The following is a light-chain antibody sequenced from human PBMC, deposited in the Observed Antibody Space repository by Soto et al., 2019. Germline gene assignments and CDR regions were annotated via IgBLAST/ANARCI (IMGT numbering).Light chain of an antibody. V-gene: IGLV2-23*01. CDR1: SSDIGNYNL. J-gene: IGLJ2*01. CDR2: EGS. Sequence: QSVPTQPASVSGSPGQSITISCTGTSSDIGNYNLVSWYQQHPGKAPKLMIYEGSKRPSGVSNRFSASKSGNAASLTISGLQAEDEADYYCCSFAGSSPSFGGGTKVTVL. CDR3: CSFAGSSPS.